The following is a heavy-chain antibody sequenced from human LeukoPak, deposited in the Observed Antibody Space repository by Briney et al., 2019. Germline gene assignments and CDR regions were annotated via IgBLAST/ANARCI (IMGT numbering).Heavy chain of an antibody. D-gene: IGHD3-22*01. CDR2: ISSSSSYI. Sequence: GGSLRLSCAASGFTFSSYSMNWVRQAPGKGLEWVSSISSSSSYIYYADSVKGRFTISRDNAKNSLYLQMHSLRAEDTAVYYCARPQGYYLPPDAFDTWGQGTMVTVSS. CDR3: ARPQGYYLPPDAFDT. V-gene: IGHV3-21*01. J-gene: IGHJ3*02. CDR1: GFTFSSYS.